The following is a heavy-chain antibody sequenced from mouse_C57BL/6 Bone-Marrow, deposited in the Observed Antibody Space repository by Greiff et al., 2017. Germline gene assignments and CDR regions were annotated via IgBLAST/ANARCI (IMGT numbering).Heavy chain of an antibody. V-gene: IGHV1-61*01. D-gene: IGHD1-1*01. Sequence: VQLQQPGAELVRPGSSVKLSCKASGYTFTSYWMDWVKQRPGQGLEWIGNIYPSDSETHYNQKFKVKATLTVDKSSSTAYMQLSSLTSEDSAVYYCARGYGSSGDYCDYWGQGTTLTVSS. CDR2: IYPSDSET. J-gene: IGHJ2*01. CDR1: GYTFTSYW. CDR3: ARGYGSSGDYCDY.